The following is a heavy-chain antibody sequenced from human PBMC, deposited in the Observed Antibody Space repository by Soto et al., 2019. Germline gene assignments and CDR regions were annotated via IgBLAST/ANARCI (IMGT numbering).Heavy chain of an antibody. V-gene: IGHV1-18*01. D-gene: IGHD3-9*01. CDR2: ISAFNGNT. J-gene: IGHJ3*02. Sequence: GASVKVSCKASGYSFTNYGVTWVRQAPGQGLEWMGWISAFNGNTHYAQNLQGRVTMTTDASTSTAYMELRRVRSEDTAVYYCARVSILTGYHGDDDAFDIWGQGTMVTVSS. CDR3: ARVSILTGYHGDDDAFDI. CDR1: GYSFTNYG.